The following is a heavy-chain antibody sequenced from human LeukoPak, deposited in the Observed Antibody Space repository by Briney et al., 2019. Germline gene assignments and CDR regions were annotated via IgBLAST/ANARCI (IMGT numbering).Heavy chain of an antibody. J-gene: IGHJ3*02. CDR1: GFTFSSYA. V-gene: IGHV3-23*01. CDR2: ISGSGGST. CDR3: AKDLEQLVGYDAFDI. Sequence: PGGSLRLSCAASGFTFSSYAMSWVRQAPGKGLEWVTAISGSGGSTYYADSVKGRFTISRDNTKNTLYLQMNSLRAEDTAVYYCAKDLEQLVGYDAFDIWGQGTMVTVSS. D-gene: IGHD6-6*01.